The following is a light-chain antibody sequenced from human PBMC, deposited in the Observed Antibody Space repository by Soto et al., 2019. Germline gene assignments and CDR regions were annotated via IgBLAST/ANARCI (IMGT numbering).Light chain of an antibody. J-gene: IGKJ4*01. CDR2: GAS. Sequence: EIVMTQSPATLSVSPGERATLSCSASQSVSSNLAWYQQKPGHAPRLLIYGASTSATGIPARFSGSASGTDFTLTIGSRQSEDFAVYYCQQYNNWPLTFGGGTKVAIK. CDR1: QSVSSN. V-gene: IGKV3-15*01. CDR3: QQYNNWPLT.